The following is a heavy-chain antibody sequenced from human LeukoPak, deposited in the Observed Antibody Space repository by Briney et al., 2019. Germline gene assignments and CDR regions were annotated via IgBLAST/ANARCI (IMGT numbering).Heavy chain of an antibody. CDR1: GGSISSYY. CDR2: IYYSGST. J-gene: IGHJ4*02. D-gene: IGHD3-9*01. V-gene: IGHV4-59*08. CDR3: ARGTSDILTGYPFDY. Sequence: MPSETLSLTCTVSGGSISSYYWSWIRQPPGKGLEWIGYIYYSGSTYYNPSLKSRVTISVDTSKNQFSLKLSSVTAADTAVYYCARGTSDILTGYPFDYWGQGTLVTVSS.